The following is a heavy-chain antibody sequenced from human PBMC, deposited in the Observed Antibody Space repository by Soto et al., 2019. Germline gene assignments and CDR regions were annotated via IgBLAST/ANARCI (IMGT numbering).Heavy chain of an antibody. Sequence: PSETLSLTCSVSGGSFSSNYWSWIRQPAGKGLEWIGRIYNSGSYISGSTTYNPALNSRVTMSVDTSKNQFSQKLSSVTAADTGVYPCARPRRSTRSFVYWGPGTLDAVSS. CDR1: GGSFSSNY. D-gene: IGHD2-15*01. CDR2: IYNSGSYISGST. CDR3: ARPRRSTRSFVY. V-gene: IGHV4-4*07. J-gene: IGHJ4*01.